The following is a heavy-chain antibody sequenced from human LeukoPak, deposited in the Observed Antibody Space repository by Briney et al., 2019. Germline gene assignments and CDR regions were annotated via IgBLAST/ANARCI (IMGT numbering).Heavy chain of an antibody. Sequence: PSQTLSLTCTVSGGSISSGSYYWSWIRQPAGKGLEWIGRIYTGGSTNYNPSLKSRVTLSVDTSKNQFSLKLSSVTAADTAVYYCARWVGYGDYFDYWGQGTLVTVSS. D-gene: IGHD4-17*01. J-gene: IGHJ4*02. CDR1: GGSISSGSYY. CDR2: IYTGGST. V-gene: IGHV4-61*02. CDR3: ARWVGYGDYFDY.